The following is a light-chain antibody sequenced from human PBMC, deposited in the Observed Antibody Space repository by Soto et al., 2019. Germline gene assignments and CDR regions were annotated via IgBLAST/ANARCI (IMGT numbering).Light chain of an antibody. CDR3: QQRSHWPPLT. J-gene: IGKJ4*01. V-gene: IGKV3-11*01. Sequence: EIVLTQSPATLSMSPGERATLSCRASQSVSTYLAWYQQKPGQAPRLLIFDASNRASGIPSRVSGSGSGTNFTLTFSILEPEDFAVYFCQQRSHWPPLTFGGGTKVEIK. CDR2: DAS. CDR1: QSVSTY.